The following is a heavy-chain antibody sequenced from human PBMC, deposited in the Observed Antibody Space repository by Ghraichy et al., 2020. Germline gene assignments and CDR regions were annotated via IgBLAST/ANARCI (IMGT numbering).Heavy chain of an antibody. V-gene: IGHV3-48*02. D-gene: IGHD2-2*01. CDR1: GFTFSGYS. CDR2: ISSSGTTI. J-gene: IGHJ4*02. CDR3: ARGEIGNMHC. Sequence: GGSLRLSCAASGFTFSGYSMNWVRQVSGKGLELEWISYISSSGTTIYYADSVRGRFTVSRDNVKNSLYLQMNSLRDEDTAVYYCARGEIGNMHCWGQGTLVTVSS.